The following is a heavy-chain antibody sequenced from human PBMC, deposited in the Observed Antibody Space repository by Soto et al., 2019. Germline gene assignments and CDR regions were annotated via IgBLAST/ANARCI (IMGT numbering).Heavy chain of an antibody. V-gene: IGHV1-2*04. Sequence: ASVKVSCKASGYIFTGYYMHWVRQAPGQGLEWMGWINPNSGDTNYTQKFQGWVTMTRDTSISTAYMELSRLRSDDTAVYYCATSRISIAVAGEAEYYFDYWGQGTLVTVSS. CDR1: GYIFTGYY. J-gene: IGHJ4*02. CDR3: ATSRISIAVAGEAEYYFDY. CDR2: INPNSGDT. D-gene: IGHD6-19*01.